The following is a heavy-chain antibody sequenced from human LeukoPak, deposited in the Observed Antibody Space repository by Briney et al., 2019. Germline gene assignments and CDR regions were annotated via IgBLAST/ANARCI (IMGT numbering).Heavy chain of an antibody. V-gene: IGHV3-23*01. CDR3: ATTRVCGGVLLRPSCLYFED. CDR1: GFTFNNYV. D-gene: IGHD3-10*01. Sequence: GSLRLSCAASGFTFNNYVMSWDRQAPGKGLEWVSGIDYSGGATNYADSVQGRFTVSRDNSKNTLYLQMNNLRAEDTAVYYCATTRVCGGVLLRPSCLYFEDWGQGALVTVSS. J-gene: IGHJ4*02. CDR2: IDYSGGAT.